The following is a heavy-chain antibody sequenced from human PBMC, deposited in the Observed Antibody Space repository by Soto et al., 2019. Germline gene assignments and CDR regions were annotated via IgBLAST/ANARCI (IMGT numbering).Heavy chain of an antibody. CDR1: GASVSSHH. J-gene: IGHJ4*02. D-gene: IGHD3-16*01. Sequence: QVQLQESGPGVVKPSETLSLTCTVSGASVSSHHWTWIRQHPGKGLEWIGDYSDSASYSPSLKSRVTISAETSKNQFSLNLSSVTAADTAVFYCAAYRRGEGGRGYWGQGTLVTVSS. V-gene: IGHV4-59*02. CDR2: DYSDSA. CDR3: AAYRRGEGGRGY.